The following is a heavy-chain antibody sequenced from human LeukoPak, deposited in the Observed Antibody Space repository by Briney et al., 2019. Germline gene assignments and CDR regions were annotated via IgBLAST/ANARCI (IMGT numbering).Heavy chain of an antibody. V-gene: IGHV3-21*01. CDR2: ISSNSGFK. CDR3: ARSMQANGDYVWYYFDY. CDR1: GFTFSSYS. J-gene: IGHJ4*02. D-gene: IGHD4-17*01. Sequence: WGSLRLSCAASGFTFSSYSINWVRQVPGKGLECVSSISSNSGFKKYADSLKGRFTISRDNAKNSLYLQMNSLRAEDTAVYYCARSMQANGDYVWYYFDYWGQGTLVTVSS.